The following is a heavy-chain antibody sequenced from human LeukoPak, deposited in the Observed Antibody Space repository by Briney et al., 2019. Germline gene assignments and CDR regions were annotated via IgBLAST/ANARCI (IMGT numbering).Heavy chain of an antibody. Sequence: GRSLRLSCAASGFTFDDYAMHWVRQAPGKGLGWVSGISWNSGRIGYADSVKGRFTISRDNAKNSLYLQMNSLRAEDTALYYCAKDISVWGDIPNSYFDYWGQGTLVTVSS. D-gene: IGHD7-27*01. CDR2: ISWNSGRI. CDR1: GFTFDDYA. J-gene: IGHJ4*02. CDR3: AKDISVWGDIPNSYFDY. V-gene: IGHV3-9*01.